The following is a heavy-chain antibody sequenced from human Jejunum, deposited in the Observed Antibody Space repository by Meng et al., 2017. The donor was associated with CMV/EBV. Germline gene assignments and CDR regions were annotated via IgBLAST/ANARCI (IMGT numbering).Heavy chain of an antibody. D-gene: IGHD2/OR15-2a*01. Sequence: CKTSGFTFINYGISWVRQAPGQGLEWMGWIRSYSGHTNYAQKFQGRATMTIDTSTSTAYMDLRSLTSDDTAVYYCVRDLIEAGAHLDYWGQGTLVTVSS. CDR3: VRDLIEAGAHLDY. CDR2: IRSYSGHT. J-gene: IGHJ4*02. CDR1: GFTFINYG. V-gene: IGHV1-18*01.